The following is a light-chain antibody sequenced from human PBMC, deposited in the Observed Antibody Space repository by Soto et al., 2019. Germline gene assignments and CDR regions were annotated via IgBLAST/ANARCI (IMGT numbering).Light chain of an antibody. Sequence: DIQMTQSPSTLSASVGDRVTITCRASQSISSWLAWYQQKPGEAPKFLIYKASSLESGVPSRFSGSGSGTEFTLTISSLQPDDFATYYCQQYNSYPITFGQGTRLEIK. V-gene: IGKV1-5*03. CDR3: QQYNSYPIT. J-gene: IGKJ5*01. CDR2: KAS. CDR1: QSISSW.